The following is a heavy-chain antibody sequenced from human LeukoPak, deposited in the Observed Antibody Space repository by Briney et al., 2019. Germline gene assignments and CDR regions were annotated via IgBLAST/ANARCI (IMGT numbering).Heavy chain of an antibody. CDR1: GGSISSYY. J-gene: IGHJ4*02. CDR2: IYYTGNT. D-gene: IGHD6-13*01. V-gene: IGHV4-59*01. CDR3: ARWGSIAAARFDY. Sequence: SETLSLTCTVSGGSISSYYWSWIRQPPGKGLEWIGYIYYTGNTNYNPSLASRVNISVDTSKNQFSLNLRSVTAADTAVYYCARWGSIAAARFDYWGQGTLVTVSS.